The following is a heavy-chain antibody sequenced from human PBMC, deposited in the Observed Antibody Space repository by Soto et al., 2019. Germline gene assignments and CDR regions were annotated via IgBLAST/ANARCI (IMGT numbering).Heavy chain of an antibody. Sequence: GESLKISCAASGFTFSSYAMSWVRQAPGKGLEWVSAISGSGGSTYYADSVKGRFTISRDNSKNTLYLQMNSLRAEDTAVYYCAKDRVRGNWFDPWGQGTLVTVSS. CDR2: ISGSGGST. J-gene: IGHJ5*02. CDR3: AKDRVRGNWFDP. V-gene: IGHV3-23*01. D-gene: IGHD3-16*01. CDR1: GFTFSSYA.